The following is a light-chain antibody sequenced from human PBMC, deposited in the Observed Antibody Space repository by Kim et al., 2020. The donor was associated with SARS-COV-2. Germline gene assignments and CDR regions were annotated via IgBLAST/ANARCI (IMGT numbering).Light chain of an antibody. CDR1: SGGIASNY. CDR2: ADN. J-gene: IGLJ2*01. Sequence: NFMLTQPHSVSESPGKTVTISCTRSSGGIASNYVQWYQQRPGSAPTPVIYADNQRPSGVPDRFSGSIDTSSNSASLTISGLKTEDGADYYCQSYFATAQDVVFGGGTQLTVL. V-gene: IGLV6-57*03. CDR3: QSYFATAQDVV.